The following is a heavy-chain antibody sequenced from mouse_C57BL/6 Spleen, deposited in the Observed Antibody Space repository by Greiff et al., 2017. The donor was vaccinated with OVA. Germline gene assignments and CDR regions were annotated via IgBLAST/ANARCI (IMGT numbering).Heavy chain of an antibody. J-gene: IGHJ4*01. CDR1: GFTFTDSE. CDR3: ARSVGGMDY. Sequence: VQLQQSGAELVRPGASVTLSCTASGFTFTDSEMHWVKQTPVHGLEWIGAIDPETGGTAYTQKFKGKATLTADKSSSTAYLELRSLTSEDTAVYYCARSVGGMDYWGQGTSVTVSS. V-gene: IGHV1-15*01. CDR2: IDPETGGT. D-gene: IGHD1-1*02.